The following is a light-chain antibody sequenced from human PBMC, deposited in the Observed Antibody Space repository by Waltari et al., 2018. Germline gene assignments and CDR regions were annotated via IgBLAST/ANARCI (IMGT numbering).Light chain of an antibody. V-gene: IGKV4-1*01. CDR2: WAS. CDR1: QSVLSSSNNINY. Sequence: DIVMTQPPDALAVSLCGRATINCKSSQSVLSSSNNINYLPCYQLKPAQPSKLLIYWASTQESGLPDRFSGSGSGNDCALTSSSPQAEDEAGYYGQQYLSTARTFDRGTKVEIK. J-gene: IGKJ1*01. CDR3: QQYLSTART.